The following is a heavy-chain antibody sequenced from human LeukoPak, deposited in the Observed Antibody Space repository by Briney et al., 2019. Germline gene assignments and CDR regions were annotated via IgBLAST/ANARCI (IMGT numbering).Heavy chain of an antibody. CDR2: INQDGSEK. V-gene: IGHV3-7*02. D-gene: IGHD4/OR15-4a*01. J-gene: IGHJ4*02. CDR1: GFTFSSYW. Sequence: GGSLRLSCAASGFTFSSYWMSWVRQAPGKGLEWVANINQDGSEKYYVDSVKGRFTISRDNAKNSLYLQMNSLRAEDTAVYYCARASGAYPSDFDYWGQGTLVTVSS. CDR3: ARASGAYPSDFDY.